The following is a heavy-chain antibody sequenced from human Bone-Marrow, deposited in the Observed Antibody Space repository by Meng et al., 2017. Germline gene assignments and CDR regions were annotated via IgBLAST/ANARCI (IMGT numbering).Heavy chain of an antibody. V-gene: IGHV7-4-1*02. CDR3: ARATSLYYYTDSAPAAFDI. D-gene: IGHD3-10*01. CDR2: INTNTGNP. J-gene: IGHJ3*02. Sequence: ASVQVSCKTSSDTFTSYALNWVRQAPGQGLEWMGGINTNTGNPTFAQAFTGRFGFSLDTSVSTAYLQISRLKAEDTAVYYCARATSLYYYTDSAPAAFDIWGQGPMVTVSS. CDR1: SDTFTSYA.